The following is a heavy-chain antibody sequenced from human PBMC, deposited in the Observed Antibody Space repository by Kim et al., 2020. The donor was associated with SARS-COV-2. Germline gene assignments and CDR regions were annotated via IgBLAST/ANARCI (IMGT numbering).Heavy chain of an antibody. V-gene: IGHV3-23*01. Sequence: GGSLRLSCATSGFTFSNSAMNWVRQAPGKGLEWVSTITNTAGNTYYADSVKGRFTISRDNSNNTLYLQMNTLRAEDTAVYYCAKGEVWAPFDIWGQGTMVTVSS. CDR3: AKGEVWAPFDI. J-gene: IGHJ3*02. CDR2: ITNTAGNT. CDR1: GFTFSNSA. D-gene: IGHD7-27*01.